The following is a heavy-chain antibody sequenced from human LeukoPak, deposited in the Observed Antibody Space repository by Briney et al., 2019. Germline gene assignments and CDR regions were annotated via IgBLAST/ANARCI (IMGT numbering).Heavy chain of an antibody. CDR2: INSDGSST. CDR1: GFSFGIYW. D-gene: IGHD2-21*02. V-gene: IGHV3-74*01. Sequence: PGGSLRLSCAASGFSFGIYWMHWVRQAPGKGPVWVSRINSDGSSTNYADSVKGRLTMSRDNAKNTLYLHINSLRAEDTAVYYCAKELAYCGGDCYSGSSFYYYYGMDVWGQGTTVTVSS. CDR3: AKELAYCGGDCYSGSSFYYYYGMDV. J-gene: IGHJ6*02.